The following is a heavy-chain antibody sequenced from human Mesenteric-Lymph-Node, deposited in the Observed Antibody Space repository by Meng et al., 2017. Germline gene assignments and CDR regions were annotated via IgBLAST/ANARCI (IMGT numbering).Heavy chain of an antibody. CDR2: INSISSDK. CDR1: GFSFSIYN. D-gene: IGHD3-22*01. Sequence: GESLKISCAASGFSFSIYNMNWVRQAPGKGLERVSSINSISSDKHYADSVKGRFTISRDNAKNSLYLQMNSLRAEDTAVYYCARDLPYYYESSRAIDCWGQGTLVTVSS. V-gene: IGHV3-21*01. J-gene: IGHJ4*02. CDR3: ARDLPYYYESSRAIDC.